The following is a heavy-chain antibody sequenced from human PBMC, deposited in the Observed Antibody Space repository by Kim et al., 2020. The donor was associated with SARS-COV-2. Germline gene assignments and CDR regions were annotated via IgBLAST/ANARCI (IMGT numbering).Heavy chain of an antibody. CDR1: GGTFSSYA. CDR3: ARDRPHDSSGYYYVGFDY. CDR2: IIPIFGTA. V-gene: IGHV1-69*13. Sequence: SVKVSCKASGGTFSSYAISWVRQAPGQGLEWMGGIIPIFGTANYAQKFQGRVTITADESTSTAYMELSSLRSEDTAVYYCARDRPHDSSGYYYVGFDYWGQGTLVTVSS. D-gene: IGHD3-22*01. J-gene: IGHJ4*02.